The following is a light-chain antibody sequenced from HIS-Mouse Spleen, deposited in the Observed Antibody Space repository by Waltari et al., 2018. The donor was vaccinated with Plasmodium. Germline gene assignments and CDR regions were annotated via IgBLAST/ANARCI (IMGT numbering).Light chain of an antibody. V-gene: IGKV1-33*01. CDR3: QQYDNLPLT. J-gene: IGKJ4*01. CDR2: DAS. Sequence: DIQMTQSPSSLSASVGDRVTITCQASQDMSNYLNWYQQKPGKAPKLLIYDASNLETGVPSRCSGSGSGTDFTFTISSLQPEEIATYYCQQYDNLPLTFGGGTKVGIK. CDR1: QDMSNY.